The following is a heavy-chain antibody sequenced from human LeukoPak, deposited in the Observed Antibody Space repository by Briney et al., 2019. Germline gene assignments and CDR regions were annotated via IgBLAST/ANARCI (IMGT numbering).Heavy chain of an antibody. CDR1: GGSISSYY. CDR2: IYYSGST. J-gene: IGHJ4*02. Sequence: SETLSLTCTVSGGSISSYYWSWIRQPPGKGLEWIGYIYYSGSTNYHPSLKSRVTISVDTSKNQFSLKLSSVTAADTAVYYCARGGAVWIGYYIDRYYFDYWGQGTLVTVSS. D-gene: IGHD3-3*01. V-gene: IGHV4-59*01. CDR3: ARGGAVWIGYYIDRYYFDY.